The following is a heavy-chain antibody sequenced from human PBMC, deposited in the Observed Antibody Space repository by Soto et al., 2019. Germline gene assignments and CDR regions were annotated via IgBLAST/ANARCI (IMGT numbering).Heavy chain of an antibody. CDR1: GGSISSGDYY. Sequence: SETLSLTCTVSGGSISSGDYYWSWIRQPPGKGLEWIGYIYYSGSTYYNPSLKSRVTISVDTSKNQFSRKLSSVTAADTAVYYCAREVIAAAGQDAFDIWGQGTMVTVSS. CDR2: IYYSGST. D-gene: IGHD6-13*01. J-gene: IGHJ3*02. V-gene: IGHV4-30-4*01. CDR3: AREVIAAAGQDAFDI.